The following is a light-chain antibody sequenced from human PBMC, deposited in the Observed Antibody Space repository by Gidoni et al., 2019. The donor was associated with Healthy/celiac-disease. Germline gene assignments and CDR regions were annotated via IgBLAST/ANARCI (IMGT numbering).Light chain of an antibody. J-gene: IGLJ1*01. V-gene: IGLV1-40*01. Sequence: HSLLPHPPSVSGAPGQRVTISCTGSSSNIGAGYDVHWYQQLPGTAPKLLIYGNSNRPSGVPDRFSGSKSGTSASLAITGLQAEDEADYYCQSYDSSMSGSGVFGTGTKVTVL. CDR2: GNS. CDR3: QSYDSSMSGSGV. CDR1: SSNIGAGYD.